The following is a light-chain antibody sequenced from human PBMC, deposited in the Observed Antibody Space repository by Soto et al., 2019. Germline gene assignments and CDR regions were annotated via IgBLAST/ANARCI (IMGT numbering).Light chain of an antibody. CDR2: NNN. Sequence: QSVLTQPPSASGTPGQRVTISCSGSSSNIGSNTVNWYQQLTGTAPKLLIYNNNQRPSGVPDRFSGSKSGTSASLAISGLQSEDEADYYCAAGDDSLNGLVFGTGTKLTVL. CDR3: AAGDDSLNGLV. J-gene: IGLJ1*01. CDR1: SSNIGSNT. V-gene: IGLV1-44*01.